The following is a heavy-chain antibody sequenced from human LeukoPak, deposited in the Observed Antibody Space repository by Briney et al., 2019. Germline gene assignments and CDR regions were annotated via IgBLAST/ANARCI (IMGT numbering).Heavy chain of an antibody. Sequence: GGSLRLSCAASGFTFSNVWMSWVRQAPGKGLEWVAVISYDGSNKYYADSVKGRFTISRDNSKNTLYLQMNSLRVEDTGVYYCAKEAAYDFWSGYYTPNNFDYWGQGTLVTVSS. J-gene: IGHJ4*02. CDR3: AKEAAYDFWSGYYTPNNFDY. V-gene: IGHV3-30*18. D-gene: IGHD3-3*01. CDR2: ISYDGSNK. CDR1: GFTFSNVW.